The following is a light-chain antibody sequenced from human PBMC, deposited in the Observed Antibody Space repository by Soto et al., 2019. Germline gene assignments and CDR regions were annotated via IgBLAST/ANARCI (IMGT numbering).Light chain of an antibody. J-gene: IGKJ3*01. V-gene: IGKV3-20*01. CDR3: QQYGSSPGCT. CDR1: QSVSSSY. Sequence: EIVLTQSPGTLSLSPGERATLSCRASQSVSSSYLAWYQQKPGQAPRLLIYGASSRATGIPDRFSGSGSGTDFTVTISRLEPEDFAVYYCQQYGSSPGCTFGPGTKVDIK. CDR2: GAS.